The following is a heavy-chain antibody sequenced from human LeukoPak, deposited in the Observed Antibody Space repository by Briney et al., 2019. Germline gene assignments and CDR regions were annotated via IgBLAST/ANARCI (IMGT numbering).Heavy chain of an antibody. CDR1: GGSISSYY. D-gene: IGHD5-18*01. CDR2: IYTSGST. V-gene: IGHV4-4*07. J-gene: IGHJ6*03. CDR3: ARDGGYSYPQGYYYYMDV. Sequence: SETLSLTCTVSGGSISSYYWSWIRQPAGKGLEWIGRIYTSGSTNYNPSLKSRVTMSVDTSKNQFSLKLSSVTAADTAVYYCARDGGYSYPQGYYYYMDVWGKGTTVTVSS.